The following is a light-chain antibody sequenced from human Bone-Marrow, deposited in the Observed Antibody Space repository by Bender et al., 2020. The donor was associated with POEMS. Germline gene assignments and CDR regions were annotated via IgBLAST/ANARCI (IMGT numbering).Light chain of an antibody. J-gene: IGLJ3*02. V-gene: IGLV3-21*02. Sequence: AARITCGGDNIGGNSVHWYKQEPGLAPIMVIFDDRDRPSGIPDRISGSNSGNTATLTISRVEAGDEADYYCQVWDSTSDHRVFGGGTKLTVL. CDR1: NIGGNS. CDR2: DDR. CDR3: QVWDSTSDHRV.